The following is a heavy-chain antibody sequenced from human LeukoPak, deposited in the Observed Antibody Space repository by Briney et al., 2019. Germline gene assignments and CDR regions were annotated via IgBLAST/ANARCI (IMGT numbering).Heavy chain of an antibody. CDR2: ISSSSSYI. D-gene: IGHD1-26*01. Sequence: KPGGSLRLSCAASGFTFSSYSMNWVRQAPGKGLEWVSSISSSSSYIYYADSVKGRFTISRDNAKNSLYLQMNSLRAEDTAVYYCARRDSGSYSSFDYWGPGILVTVSS. V-gene: IGHV3-21*04. J-gene: IGHJ4*02. CDR3: ARRDSGSYSSFDY. CDR1: GFTFSSYS.